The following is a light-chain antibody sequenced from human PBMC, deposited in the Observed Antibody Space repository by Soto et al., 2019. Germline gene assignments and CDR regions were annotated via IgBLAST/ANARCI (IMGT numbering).Light chain of an antibody. CDR3: QQYDAFSWT. V-gene: IGKV1-9*01. CDR2: AAS. CDR1: QDIAIY. J-gene: IGKJ1*01. Sequence: IQLTQSPSSLSAAVGDRVTITCRASQDIAIYLAWYQQKPGEAPKLLIYAASTLYGGVPSRFSGSGSGTDFALPITSLQAEDFATYVCQQYDAFSWTVGRGTKVEIK.